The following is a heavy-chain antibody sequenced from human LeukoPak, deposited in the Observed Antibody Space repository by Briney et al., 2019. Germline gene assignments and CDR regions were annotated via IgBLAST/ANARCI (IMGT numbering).Heavy chain of an antibody. Sequence: ASETLSLTCTVSGGSISTYYWNWIRQPPGKRLEWIGYIYDSEITNYNPSLKSRVTISMDTSRNQFSLKLNSVTAADTAVYYCAKSDYYASGLDYWGQGTLVTVSS. CDR3: AKSDYYASGLDY. D-gene: IGHD3-10*01. CDR1: GGSISTYY. CDR2: IYDSEIT. J-gene: IGHJ4*02. V-gene: IGHV4-59*08.